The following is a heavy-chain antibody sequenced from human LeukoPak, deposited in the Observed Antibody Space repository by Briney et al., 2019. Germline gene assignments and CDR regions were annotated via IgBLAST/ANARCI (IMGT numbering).Heavy chain of an antibody. CDR1: GGSISSYY. D-gene: IGHD3-3*01. J-gene: IGHJ4*02. CDR3: ARYHFWSGFNLDY. V-gene: IGHV4-59*01. Sequence: SSETLSLTCTVSGGSISSYYWSWIRQPPGKGLEWIGYIYYSGSTNYNPSLKSRVTISVDTSKNQFSLKLSSVTAADTAVYYCARYHFWSGFNLDYWGQGTLVTVSS. CDR2: IYYSGST.